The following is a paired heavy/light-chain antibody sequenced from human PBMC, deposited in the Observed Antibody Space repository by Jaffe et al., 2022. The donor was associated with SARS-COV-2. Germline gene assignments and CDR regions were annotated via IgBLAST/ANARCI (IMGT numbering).Heavy chain of an antibody. J-gene: IGHJ5*02. Sequence: QVQLVQSGAEVKKPGSSVKVSCKASGGTFSTYTVSWVRQAPGQGLEWMGRIIPIVGIVHYAQRFQGRVAVTADTSTSTAYMELSSLRSEDTAVYYCATGLWFGDSETHWFDPWGQGTLVTVSS. V-gene: IGHV1-69*02. CDR2: IIPIVGIV. CDR1: GGTFSTYT. CDR3: ATGLWFGDSETHWFDP. D-gene: IGHD3-10*01.
Light chain of an antibody. Sequence: DIQMTQSPSSLSASVGDRVTITCRASQNISSYLNWYQQKPGKAPKLLIYDASSLQSGVPSRFSGSGSGTDFTLTISSLQPEDFATYHCQQSYNTPPTFGQGTKVEIK. CDR2: DAS. V-gene: IGKV1-39*01. CDR3: QQSYNTPPT. J-gene: IGKJ1*01. CDR1: QNISSY.